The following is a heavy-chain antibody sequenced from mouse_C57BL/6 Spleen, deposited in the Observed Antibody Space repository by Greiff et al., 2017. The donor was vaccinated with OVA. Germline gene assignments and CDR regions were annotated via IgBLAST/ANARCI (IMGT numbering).Heavy chain of an antibody. CDR2: IYPGSGCP. J-gene: IGHJ1*03. V-gene: IGHV1-55*01. Sequence: QVQLQQSGAELVKPGASVKMSCKASGYTFTSYWITWVKQRPGQGLEWLGDIYPGSGCPNYNEKFKCKATLTVDTSSSTASRQLSSQTSEYSAVYYCARSSYGYFDVWGTGTTVTVSS. CDR3: ARSSYGYFDV. CDR1: GYTFTSYW.